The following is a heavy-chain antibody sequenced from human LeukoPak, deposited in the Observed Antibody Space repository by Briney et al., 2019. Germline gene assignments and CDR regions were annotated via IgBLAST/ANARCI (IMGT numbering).Heavy chain of an antibody. CDR3: ARLDNQGYCSSTSCYMSYYFDY. Sequence: SETLSLTCAVSGGSISSGGYSWSWIRQPPGKGLEWIGYIYHSVSTYYNPSLKSRVTISVDRSKNQFSLKLSSVTAADTAVYYCARLDNQGYCSSTSCYMSYYFDYWGQGTLVTVSS. D-gene: IGHD2-2*02. CDR2: IYHSVST. J-gene: IGHJ4*02. CDR1: GGSISSGGYS. V-gene: IGHV4-30-2*01.